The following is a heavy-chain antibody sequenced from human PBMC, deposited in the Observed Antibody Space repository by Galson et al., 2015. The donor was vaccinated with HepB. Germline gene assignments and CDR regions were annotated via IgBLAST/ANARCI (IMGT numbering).Heavy chain of an antibody. CDR3: ARGGPSSGWSAHFDY. D-gene: IGHD6-19*01. J-gene: IGHJ4*02. CDR2: INPSGGST. V-gene: IGHV1-46*01. CDR1: GYTFTSYY. Sequence: SVKVSCKASGYTFTSYYMHWVRQAPGQGLEWMGIINPSGGSTSYAQKFQGKVTMTRDTSTSTVYMELSSLRSEDTAVYYCARGGPSSGWSAHFDYWGQGTLVTVSS.